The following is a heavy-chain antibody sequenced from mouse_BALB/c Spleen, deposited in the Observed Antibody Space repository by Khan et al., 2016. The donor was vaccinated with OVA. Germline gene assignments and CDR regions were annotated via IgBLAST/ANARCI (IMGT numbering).Heavy chain of an antibody. J-gene: IGHJ3*01. CDR3: ARSGYGNPFAY. CDR1: GYTFTSFY. V-gene: IGHV1S81*02. CDR2: INPSNGDT. D-gene: IGHD2-1*01. Sequence: QVQLKQSGAELVKPGASVKISCKASGYTFTSFYMYWVKQRPGQGLEWIGGINPSNGDTHFHEKFKSKATLTVDKSSTTAYMQFSSLTSEDSAVYYCARSGYGNPFAYWGQGTLVTVSA.